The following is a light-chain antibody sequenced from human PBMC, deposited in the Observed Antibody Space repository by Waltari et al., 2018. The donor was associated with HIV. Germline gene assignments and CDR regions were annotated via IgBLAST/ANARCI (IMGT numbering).Light chain of an antibody. Sequence: DIQLTQSPSFLSSIGDRVTVACRASQGISSYVAWYQQKPGKAPKLLIYAASTLQRGVPSRFSGSGSGTEFTLTISSLQPEDFATYYCQQLKSSLVAFGGGTKVDIK. CDR3: QQLKSSLVA. CDR1: QGISSY. J-gene: IGKJ4*01. CDR2: AAS. V-gene: IGKV1-9*01.